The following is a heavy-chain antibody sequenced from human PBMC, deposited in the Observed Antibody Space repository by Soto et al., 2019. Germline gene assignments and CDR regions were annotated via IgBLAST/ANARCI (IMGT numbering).Heavy chain of an antibody. V-gene: IGHV4-59*08. J-gene: IGHJ4*02. Sequence: SETLSLTCSVFGGSTSEYHWTWIRQSPGKGPEWIGYVHYSGVTDYNPSLKSRVTMSLDTSKNQFSLKLSSVTAADTAVYYCARHRGQRLVPDFDYWGQGTLVTVSS. D-gene: IGHD6-13*01. CDR3: ARHRGQRLVPDFDY. CDR1: GGSTSEYH. CDR2: VHYSGVT.